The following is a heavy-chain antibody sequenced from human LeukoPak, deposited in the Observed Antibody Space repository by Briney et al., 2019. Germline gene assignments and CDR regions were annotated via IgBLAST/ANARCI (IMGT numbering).Heavy chain of an antibody. D-gene: IGHD3-10*01. CDR2: ISGGGDAT. CDR1: GFTFSSYA. J-gene: IGHJ4*02. V-gene: IGHV3-23*01. Sequence: GGSLRLSCATSGFTFSSYAMSWVRQAPGKGLEWVSTISGGGDATYYADSVKGRFTISRDNSKNTLYLQMNSLRVEDTAVYYCARDSSMLRGPLVIYYFDFWGQGTLVTVSS. CDR3: ARDSSMLRGPLVIYYFDF.